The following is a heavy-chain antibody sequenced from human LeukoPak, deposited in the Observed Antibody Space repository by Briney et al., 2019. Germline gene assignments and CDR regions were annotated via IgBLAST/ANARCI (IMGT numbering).Heavy chain of an antibody. CDR2: IYSSGTT. J-gene: IGHJ5*02. CDR3: ASGSSGYDP. CDR1: GGSICNYY. Sequence: PSETLSLTCTVSGGSICNYYWSWIRQPAGKGLEWIGRIYSSGTTIYNPSLKSRVTTSVDTSKNQFSLKLSSVTAADTAVYFCASGSSGYDPWGQGTLVTVSS. V-gene: IGHV4-4*07. D-gene: IGHD5-12*01.